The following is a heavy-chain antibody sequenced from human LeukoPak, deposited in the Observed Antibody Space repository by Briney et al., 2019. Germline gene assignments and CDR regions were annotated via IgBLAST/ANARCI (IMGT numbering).Heavy chain of an antibody. D-gene: IGHD1-7*01. V-gene: IGHV3-21*01. J-gene: IGHJ6*02. Sequence: GGSLRLSCAASGFTFSSYSMNWVRQAPGKGLEWVSSISSSSSYIYYADSVKGRFTISRDNAKNSLYLQMNSLRAEDTAVYYCARDSNWNYVIYYYYSMDVWGQGTTVTVSS. CDR3: ARDSNWNYVIYYYYSMDV. CDR1: GFTFSSYS. CDR2: ISSSSSYI.